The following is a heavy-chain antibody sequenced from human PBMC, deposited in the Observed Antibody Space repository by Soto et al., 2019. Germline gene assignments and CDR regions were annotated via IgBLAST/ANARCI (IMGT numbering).Heavy chain of an antibody. J-gene: IGHJ6*02. CDR1: GYTFTSYD. V-gene: IGHV1-8*01. CDR2: MNPNSGNT. Sequence: ASVKVSCKASGYTFTSYDINWVRQATGQGLEWMGWMNPNSGNTGYAQKFQGRVTMTRNTSISTAYMELSSLRSEDTAVYYCAGENTRDYYYYGMDVWGQGTTVTVSS. CDR3: AGENTRDYYYYGMDV.